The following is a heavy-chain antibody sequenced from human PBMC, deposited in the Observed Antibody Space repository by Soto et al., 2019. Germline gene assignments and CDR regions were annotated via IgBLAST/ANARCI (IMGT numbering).Heavy chain of an antibody. J-gene: IGHJ6*02. CDR1: GYSFTSYW. Sequence: GESLKISCKGSGYSFTSYWIGWVRQMPGKGLEWMGIIYPGDSDTRYSPSFQGQVTISADKSISTAYLQWSSLKASDTAMYYCARRMVRGPKGVKRYGMDVWGQGTMVTVSS. CDR2: IYPGDSDT. D-gene: IGHD3-10*01. V-gene: IGHV5-51*01. CDR3: ARRMVRGPKGVKRYGMDV.